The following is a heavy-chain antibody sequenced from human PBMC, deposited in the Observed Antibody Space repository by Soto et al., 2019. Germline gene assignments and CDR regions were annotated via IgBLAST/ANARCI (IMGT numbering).Heavy chain of an antibody. CDR2: IYSGGST. Sequence: LRLSCAASGFTVSSNYMSWVRQAPGKGLEWVPVIYSGGSTYYADSVKGRFTISRDNSKNTLYLQMNSLRAEDTAVCYCARDRYYDILTGYYYGMDVWGQGTTVTVSS. V-gene: IGHV3-53*01. CDR1: GFTVSSNY. CDR3: ARDRYYDILTGYYYGMDV. D-gene: IGHD3-9*01. J-gene: IGHJ6*02.